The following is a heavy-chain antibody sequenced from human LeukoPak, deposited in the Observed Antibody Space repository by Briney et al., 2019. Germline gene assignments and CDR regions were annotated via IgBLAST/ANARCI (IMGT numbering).Heavy chain of an antibody. Sequence: PSETLSLTCTVSGGSVSSGSYYWSWIWQPPGKGLEWIGYIYYSGSAKYNPSLKSRVTISVDTSKNQFSLKLTSVTAADTAVYYCARGADILTGYDCPYFDYWGQGTLVTVSS. V-gene: IGHV4-61*01. CDR1: GGSVSSGSYY. CDR3: ARGADILTGYDCPYFDY. CDR2: IYYSGSA. J-gene: IGHJ4*02. D-gene: IGHD3-9*01.